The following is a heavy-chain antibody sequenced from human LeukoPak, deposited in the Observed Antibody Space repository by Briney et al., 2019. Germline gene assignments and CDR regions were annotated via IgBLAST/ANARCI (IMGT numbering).Heavy chain of an antibody. CDR3: ARLGVAGLDY. V-gene: IGHV5-51*01. Sequence: GESLKISCQGSGYPFTTYWSGWVRQMPGKGLEWMGIIYPGDSDTRYRPSFQGQVTISADKSISTAYLQWNSLKSSDTAVYYCARLGVAGLDYWVQGTLVTVSS. D-gene: IGHD3-3*01. CDR1: GYPFTTYW. CDR2: IYPGDSDT. J-gene: IGHJ4*02.